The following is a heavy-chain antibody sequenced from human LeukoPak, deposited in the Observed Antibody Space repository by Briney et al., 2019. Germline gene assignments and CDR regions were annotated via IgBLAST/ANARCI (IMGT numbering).Heavy chain of an antibody. CDR1: GFTFSSYA. D-gene: IGHD3-10*01. J-gene: IGHJ4*02. Sequence: PGGSLRLPCAASGFTFSSYAMSWVRQAPGKGLEWVSAISGSGGSTFYADSVKGRFTISRDNSKNTLFLQMNSLRVEDTAVYYCAKGATLLWFGELDYFDYWGQGTLVTVSS. V-gene: IGHV3-23*01. CDR3: AKGATLLWFGELDYFDY. CDR2: ISGSGGST.